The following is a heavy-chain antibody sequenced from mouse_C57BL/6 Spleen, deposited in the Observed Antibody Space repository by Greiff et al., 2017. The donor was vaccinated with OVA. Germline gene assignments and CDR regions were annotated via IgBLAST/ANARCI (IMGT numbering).Heavy chain of an antibody. Sequence: VQLQQSGAELVRPGASVKLSCTASGFNIKDDYMHWVKQRPEQGLEWIGWIDPENGDTEYASKFQGKATITADTSSNTAYLQLSSLTSEDTAVYYCTTGNNYVCYWYFDVWGTGTTVTVSS. J-gene: IGHJ1*03. CDR2: IDPENGDT. D-gene: IGHD5-1-1*01. CDR3: TTGNNYVCYWYFDV. V-gene: IGHV14-4*01. CDR1: GFNIKDDY.